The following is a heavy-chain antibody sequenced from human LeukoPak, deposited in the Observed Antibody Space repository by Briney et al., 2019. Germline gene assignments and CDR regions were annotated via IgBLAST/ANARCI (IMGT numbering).Heavy chain of an antibody. CDR3: ARDQDSGYGDAFDI. Sequence: GGSLRLSCAASGFTFSSYAMSWVRQAPGKGLEWVSAISGSGGSTYYADAVKGRFTISRDNSKYTLYLQMNFLRAEDTAVYYCARDQDSGYGDAFDIWGQGTMVTVSS. CDR2: ISGSGGST. V-gene: IGHV3-23*01. CDR1: GFTFSSYA. J-gene: IGHJ3*02. D-gene: IGHD5-12*01.